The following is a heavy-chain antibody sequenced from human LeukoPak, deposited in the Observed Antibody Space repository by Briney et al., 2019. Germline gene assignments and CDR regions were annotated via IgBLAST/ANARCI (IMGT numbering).Heavy chain of an antibody. D-gene: IGHD3-22*01. Sequence: SDTLSLTRTVSGRSISSHYWSWIRQPPGKGLEWIGYIYYSGSTHYNPSLKSRVTISVDTSKNQFSLKLSSVTAADTAVYYCARVKHYYDSSGYLDYWGQGTLVTVPS. J-gene: IGHJ4*02. CDR3: ARVKHYYDSSGYLDY. CDR1: GRSISSHY. V-gene: IGHV4-59*11. CDR2: IYYSGST.